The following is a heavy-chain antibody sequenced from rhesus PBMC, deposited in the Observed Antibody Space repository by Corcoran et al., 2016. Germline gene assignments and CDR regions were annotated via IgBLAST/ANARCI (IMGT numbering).Heavy chain of an antibody. Sequence: QVQLQESGPGLVKPSETLSLTCAVSGGSISDDYYWSWIRQPPGKGLEWIGYIYGSGGGTNYNPSRKNRVTISIDTSENQFALKLSSVTAADTAVYYCAREARSTPLDYWGQGVLVTVSS. CDR3: AREARSTPLDY. D-gene: IGHD2-15*01. CDR2: IYGSGGGT. CDR1: GGSISDDYY. J-gene: IGHJ4*01. V-gene: IGHV4-106*01.